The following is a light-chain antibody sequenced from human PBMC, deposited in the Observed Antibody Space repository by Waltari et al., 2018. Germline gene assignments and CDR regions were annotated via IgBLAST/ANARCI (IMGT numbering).Light chain of an antibody. Sequence: DIVMTQSPDSLAVSLGERANVNCKPSQSVLYSSNNKNSLSWDQQKPGQPPKLLIYGASTRESGVPDRFSGSGSGTDFTLTISSLQAEDVAVYYCHQYYNTPFTFGPGTKVDIK. CDR1: QSVLYSSNNKNS. CDR3: HQYYNTPFT. J-gene: IGKJ3*01. V-gene: IGKV4-1*01. CDR2: GAS.